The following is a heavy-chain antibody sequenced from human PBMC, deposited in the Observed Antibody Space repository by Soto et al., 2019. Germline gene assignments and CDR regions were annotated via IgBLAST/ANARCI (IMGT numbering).Heavy chain of an antibody. CDR3: AADPSGEAYCGGDCYSDY. J-gene: IGHJ4*02. Sequence: GGSLRLSCAASGFTFSSYAMHWVRQAPGKGLEWVAVISYDGSNQYYANSVKGRFTISRDNPKNTLNLQMNSLRAEDTAVYYCAADPSGEAYCGGDCYSDYWGQGTLVTVSS. D-gene: IGHD2-21*02. CDR1: GFTFSSYA. V-gene: IGHV3-30*03. CDR2: ISYDGSNQ.